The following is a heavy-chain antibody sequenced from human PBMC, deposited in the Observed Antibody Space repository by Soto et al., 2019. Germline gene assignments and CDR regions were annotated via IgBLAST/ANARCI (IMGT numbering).Heavy chain of an antibody. Sequence: ASVKVSCKASGYTFTCYGISWVRQAPGQGLEWMGWISAYNGNTNYAQKLQGRVTMTTDTSTSTAYMELRSLRSDDTAVYYCAREMHCSGGSCYSGLGFDPWGQGTLVTVSS. CDR2: ISAYNGNT. D-gene: IGHD2-15*01. V-gene: IGHV1-18*04. CDR3: AREMHCSGGSCYSGLGFDP. J-gene: IGHJ5*02. CDR1: GYTFTCYG.